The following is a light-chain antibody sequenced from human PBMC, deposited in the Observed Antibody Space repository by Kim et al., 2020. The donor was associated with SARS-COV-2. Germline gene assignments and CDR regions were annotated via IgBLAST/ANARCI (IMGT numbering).Light chain of an antibody. CDR1: QSVSSSY. V-gene: IGKV3-20*01. J-gene: IGKJ5*01. Sequence: LSLSPGERATLSCRASQSVSSSYLAWYQQKPGQAPRLLIYGASSRATGIPDRFSGSGSGTDFTLTISRLEPEDFAVYYCQQYGSFFGQGTRLEIK. CDR3: QQYGSF. CDR2: GAS.